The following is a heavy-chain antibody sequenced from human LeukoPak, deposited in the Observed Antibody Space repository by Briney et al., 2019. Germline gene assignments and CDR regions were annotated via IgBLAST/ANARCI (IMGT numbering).Heavy chain of an antibody. CDR2: ISSSSSYI. J-gene: IGHJ4*02. Sequence: GGSLRLSCAASGFTFSSYSMNWVRQAPGKGLEWVSSISSSSSYIYYADSVKGRFTISRDNAKNSLSLQMNSLRAEDTAVYYCARDFGGYSGYVFDYWGQGTLVTVSS. CDR1: GFTFSSYS. D-gene: IGHD5-12*01. V-gene: IGHV3-21*01. CDR3: ARDFGGYSGYVFDY.